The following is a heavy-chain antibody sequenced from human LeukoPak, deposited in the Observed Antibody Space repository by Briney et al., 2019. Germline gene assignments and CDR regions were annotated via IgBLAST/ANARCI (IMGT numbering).Heavy chain of an antibody. V-gene: IGHV4-61*02. J-gene: IGHJ6*03. Sequence: PSETLSLTCTVSGGSITSASYYWTWIRQPAGKGLGWIGRLYTNENTNYNPSLESRVSISVDTSKSQFYLKLNSVTAADTALYFCARGVVTDDYYMDVWGTGTTVTVSS. CDR1: GGSITSASYY. D-gene: IGHD2-21*01. CDR2: LYTNENT. CDR3: ARGVVTDDYYMDV.